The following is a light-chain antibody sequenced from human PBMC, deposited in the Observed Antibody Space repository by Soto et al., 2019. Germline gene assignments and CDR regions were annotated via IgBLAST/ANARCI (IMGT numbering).Light chain of an antibody. Sequence: QAVVTQPPSASGSPGQSVTISCTGTSSDVGGYNYVSWYQQHPGKAPKLMIYEVSKRPSGVPDRFSGSKSGNTASLTVSGLQAEDEADYYCSSYAGSNANVVFGGGTKVTVL. CDR1: SSDVGGYNY. CDR2: EVS. J-gene: IGLJ2*01. V-gene: IGLV2-8*01. CDR3: SSYAGSNANVV.